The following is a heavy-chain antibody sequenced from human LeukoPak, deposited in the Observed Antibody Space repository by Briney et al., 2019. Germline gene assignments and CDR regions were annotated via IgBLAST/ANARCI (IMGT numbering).Heavy chain of an antibody. CDR3: ARVPSGKGYMDV. D-gene: IGHD6-25*01. V-gene: IGHV3-21*04. Sequence: GGSLRLSCAASEFTFSSYNMNWVRQAPGKGLEWVSSISSFSSYIYYADSVKGRFTISRDNAKNSLYLQMSSLRAEDTAVYYCARVPSGKGYMDVWGKGTTVTVSS. CDR1: EFTFSSYN. CDR2: ISSFSSYI. J-gene: IGHJ6*03.